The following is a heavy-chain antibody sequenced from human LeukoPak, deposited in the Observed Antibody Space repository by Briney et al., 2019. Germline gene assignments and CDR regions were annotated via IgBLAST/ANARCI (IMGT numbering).Heavy chain of an antibody. Sequence: ASVKVSCKASGYTFTDNYIHWVRQAPGQGLEWMGWINPYRGDTHYAQNFQGRVTMTRDTSTSTAYMELSRLRSDDTAVYYCARGDVGDYLSFDYWGQGTLVTVSS. D-gene: IGHD4-17*01. CDR3: ARGDVGDYLSFDY. J-gene: IGHJ4*02. CDR1: GYTFTDNY. CDR2: INPYRGDT. V-gene: IGHV1-2*02.